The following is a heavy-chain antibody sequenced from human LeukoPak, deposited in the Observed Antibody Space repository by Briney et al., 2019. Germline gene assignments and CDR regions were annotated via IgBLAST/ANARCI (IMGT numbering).Heavy chain of an antibody. V-gene: IGHV1-69*13. CDR1: GGSFSRYA. CDR2: IIPIFGTA. Sequence: SVKVSCKASGGSFSRYAISWVRQAPGQGLEWMGGIIPIFGTANYAQKFQGRVTITADESTRTAYMELRTLKSEDTAIYYCAREGIAAAGNYYGMDVWGQGTTVTVSS. CDR3: AREGIAAAGNYYGMDV. D-gene: IGHD6-13*01. J-gene: IGHJ6*02.